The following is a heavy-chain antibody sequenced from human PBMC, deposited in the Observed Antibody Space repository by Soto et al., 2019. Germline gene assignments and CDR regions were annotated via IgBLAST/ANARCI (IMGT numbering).Heavy chain of an antibody. Sequence: QITLKESGPTRVKPTQTLALTCNFSGFSLSTSGVGVGWIRQPPGKALECLGIIYWDDDRRYSPSLKNRLTITKDTSKNAVVLIMTNMDPEKTGTYDCAHRRVGDGSGLDVGVVDYWGQGFLVTVSS. CDR2: IYWDDDR. D-gene: IGHD2-15*01. V-gene: IGHV2-5*02. J-gene: IGHJ4*02. CDR3: AHRRVGDGSGLDVGVVDY. CDR1: GFSLSTSGVG.